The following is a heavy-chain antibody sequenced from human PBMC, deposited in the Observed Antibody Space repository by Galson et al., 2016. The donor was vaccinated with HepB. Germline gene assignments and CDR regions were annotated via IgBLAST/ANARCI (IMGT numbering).Heavy chain of an antibody. D-gene: IGHD5-24*01. CDR1: GDSVSSSYSY. V-gene: IGHV4-39*01. J-gene: IGHJ5*02. CDR2: MYYGGRT. Sequence: SETLSLTCTVSGDSVSSSYSYWGWIRQPPGKGLEWIGSMYYGGRTYYNPSLKSRLTISVDTSKNQFSLKLISVTAADTAVYYCARQLGLTITAWGWFDPWGQGTLVTVSS. CDR3: ARQLGLTITAWGWFDP.